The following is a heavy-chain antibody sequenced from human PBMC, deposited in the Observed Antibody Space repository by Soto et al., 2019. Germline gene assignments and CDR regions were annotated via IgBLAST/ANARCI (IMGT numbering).Heavy chain of an antibody. V-gene: IGHV4-34*01. Sequence: LSLTCAVYGGSFSGYYWSWIRQPPGKGLEWIGEINHSGSTNYNPSLKSRVTISVDTSKNQFSLKLSSVTAADTAVYYCARGVTIFGVVIMRRSYGMDVWGQGTTVTVSS. J-gene: IGHJ6*02. CDR2: INHSGST. CDR3: ARGVTIFGVVIMRRSYGMDV. D-gene: IGHD3-3*01. CDR1: GGSFSGYY.